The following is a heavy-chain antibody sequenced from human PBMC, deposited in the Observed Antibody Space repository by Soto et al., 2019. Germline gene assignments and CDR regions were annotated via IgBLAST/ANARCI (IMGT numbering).Heavy chain of an antibody. CDR3: AKVLGGLYYYYGMDV. J-gene: IGHJ6*02. Sequence: GGSLRLSCAASGFTCSSYAMSWVRQAPGKGLEWVSAISGGGGSTYYADSVKGRFTISRDNSKNTLYLQMNSLRAEDTAVYYCAKVLGGLYYYYGMDVWGQGTTVTVSS. V-gene: IGHV3-23*01. CDR1: GFTCSSYA. D-gene: IGHD3-16*01. CDR2: ISGGGGST.